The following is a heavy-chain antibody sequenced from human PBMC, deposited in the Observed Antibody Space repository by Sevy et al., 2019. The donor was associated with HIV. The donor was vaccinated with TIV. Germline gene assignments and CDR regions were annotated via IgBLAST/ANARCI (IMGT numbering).Heavy chain of an antibody. CDR2: ISAYNGNT. CDR3: ARSGNIVVVPAAPLDYYYMDV. D-gene: IGHD2-2*01. Sequence: ASVKVSCKASGYTFTSYGISWVRQAPGQGLEWMGWISAYNGNTNYAQKLQGRVTMTTDTSTSTAYMELGSLRSDDTAVYYCARSGNIVVVPAAPLDYYYMDVWGKGTTVTVSS. V-gene: IGHV1-18*04. J-gene: IGHJ6*03. CDR1: GYTFTSYG.